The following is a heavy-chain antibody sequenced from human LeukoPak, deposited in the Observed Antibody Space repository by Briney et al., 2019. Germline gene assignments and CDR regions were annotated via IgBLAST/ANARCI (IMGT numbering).Heavy chain of an antibody. V-gene: IGHV3-20*04. J-gene: IGHJ4*02. CDR2: INWNGAST. D-gene: IGHD3-10*01. Sequence: GGSLRLSCAASGFTFDDYDMSSVRQVPGKGLEWVSAINWNGASTGYADSVKGRFTISRDNAKNSLYLQMNSLSAEDTAVYYCVKDKGYDYADGFDFWGQGTLVTVSP. CDR3: VKDKGYDYADGFDF. CDR1: GFTFDDYD.